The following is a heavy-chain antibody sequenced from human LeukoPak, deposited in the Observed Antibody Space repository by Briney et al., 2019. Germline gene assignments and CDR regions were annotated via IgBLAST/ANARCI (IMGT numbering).Heavy chain of an antibody. J-gene: IGHJ4*02. CDR2: FDPEDGET. Sequence: ASVKVSCKASGYTFTGYYMHWVRQAPGQGLEWMGGFDPEDGETIYAQKFQGRVTMTEDTSTDTAYMELSSLRSEDTAVYYCATLLSVGATGDYWGQGTLVTVSS. D-gene: IGHD1-26*01. V-gene: IGHV1-24*01. CDR3: ATLLSVGATGDY. CDR1: GYTFTGYY.